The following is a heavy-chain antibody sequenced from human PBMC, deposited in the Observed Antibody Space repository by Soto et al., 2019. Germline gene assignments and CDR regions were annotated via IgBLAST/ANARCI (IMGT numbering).Heavy chain of an antibody. Sequence: QVQLVQSGAEVKKPGASVKVSCKASGYTFTSYDINWVRQATGQGLEWMGWMNPNSGNTGYAQKVQGRVTMTRNTSISTAYMELSSLRSEDTAVYYCASLRLTMVRGVIDYYYYGMDVWGQGTTVTVSS. CDR1: GYTFTSYD. V-gene: IGHV1-8*01. J-gene: IGHJ6*02. CDR3: ASLRLTMVRGVIDYYYYGMDV. D-gene: IGHD3-10*01. CDR2: MNPNSGNT.